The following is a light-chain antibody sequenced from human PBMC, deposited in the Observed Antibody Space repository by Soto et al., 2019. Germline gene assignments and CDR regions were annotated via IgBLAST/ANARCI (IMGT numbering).Light chain of an antibody. CDR2: EVS. CDR3: CSYAGSSTFHV. CDR1: SSDVGSYNL. J-gene: IGLJ1*01. V-gene: IGLV2-23*02. Sequence: QAVLTQPASVSGSPGQSITISCTGTSSDVGSYNLVSWYQQHPGKAPKLMIYEVSKRPSGVSNRFSGSKSGNTASLTISGLQAEDEADYYCCSYAGSSTFHVFGTGTKLTV.